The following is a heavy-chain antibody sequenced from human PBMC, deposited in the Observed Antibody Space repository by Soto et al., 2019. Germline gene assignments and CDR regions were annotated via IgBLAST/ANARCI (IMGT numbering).Heavy chain of an antibody. D-gene: IGHD3-10*01. V-gene: IGHV1-24*01. CDR1: GYTLTELS. J-gene: IGHJ6*02. CDR3: VGRGIIYYYYGMDV. Sequence: ASVKVSCKVSGYTLTELSMHWVRQAPGKGLEWMGGFDPEDGETIYAQKFQGRVTMTEDTSTDTAYMELSSLRSEDTAVYYCVGRGIIYYYYGMDVWGQGTTVTVSS. CDR2: FDPEDGET.